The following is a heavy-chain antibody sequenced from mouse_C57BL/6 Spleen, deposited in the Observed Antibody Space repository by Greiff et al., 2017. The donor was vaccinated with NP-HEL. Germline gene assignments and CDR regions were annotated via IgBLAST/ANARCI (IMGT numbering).Heavy chain of an antibody. CDR3: AREGLLTFAY. D-gene: IGHD1-1*01. CDR1: GYAFSSSW. Sequence: QVQLQQSGPELVKPGASVKISCKASGYAFSSSWMNWVQQRPGKGLEWIGRIYPGDGDTNYNGKFKGKATLTADKSSSTAYMQLSSLTSEDSAVYFCAREGLLTFAYWGQGTLVTVSA. J-gene: IGHJ3*01. V-gene: IGHV1-82*01. CDR2: IYPGDGDT.